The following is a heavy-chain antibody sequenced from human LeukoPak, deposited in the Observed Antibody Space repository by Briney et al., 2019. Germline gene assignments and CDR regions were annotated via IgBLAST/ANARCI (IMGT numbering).Heavy chain of an antibody. D-gene: IGHD3-16*01. J-gene: IGHJ6*02. CDR1: GFTVSSNY. CDR3: ATYTHWVAGDV. Sequence: GGSLRLSCAASGFTVSSNYMSWVRQAPGQGLEWVAAIKEDGSEKDYVDSVKGRFTISRDNAKSSLYLQMNSLRAEDTAVYYCATYTHWVAGDVWGQGTTVSVSS. CDR2: IKEDGSEK. V-gene: IGHV3-7*01.